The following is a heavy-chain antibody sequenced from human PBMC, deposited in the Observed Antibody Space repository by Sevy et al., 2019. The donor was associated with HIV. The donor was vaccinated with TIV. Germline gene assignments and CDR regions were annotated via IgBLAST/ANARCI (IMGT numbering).Heavy chain of an antibody. CDR1: GFRFNNYA. D-gene: IGHD5-18*01. Sequence: RGYLRLSCAASGFRFNNYAMTWVRQAPGKGLERVSGISGSGGSTYYADSVKGRFTISRDNSKNTLYLQMNSLRAEDTAVYYCAKEDSYGRFDYWGQGTLVLVSS. V-gene: IGHV3-23*01. J-gene: IGHJ4*02. CDR3: AKEDSYGRFDY. CDR2: ISGSGGST.